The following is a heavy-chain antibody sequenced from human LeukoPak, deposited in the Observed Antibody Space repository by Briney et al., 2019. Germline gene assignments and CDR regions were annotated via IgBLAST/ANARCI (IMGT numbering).Heavy chain of an antibody. D-gene: IGHD3-22*01. Sequence: PSETLSLTCTVSGGSISSGSYYWSWIRQPAGKGLEWIGRIYTSGSTNYNPSLQNRVTMSVDTSKNQFSLKLSSVTAADTAVYYCASTTYYYDSSGYYFLDYWGQGTLVTVSS. J-gene: IGHJ4*02. V-gene: IGHV4-61*02. CDR3: ASTTYYYDSSGYYFLDY. CDR2: IYTSGST. CDR1: GGSISSGSYY.